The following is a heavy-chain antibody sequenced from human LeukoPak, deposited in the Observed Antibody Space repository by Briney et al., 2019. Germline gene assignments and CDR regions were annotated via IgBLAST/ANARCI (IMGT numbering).Heavy chain of an antibody. V-gene: IGHV1-46*01. CDR1: GYTFTSYY. D-gene: IGHD6-19*01. CDR2: INPSGGST. J-gene: IGHJ4*02. Sequence: ASVKVSCKASGYTFTSYYMHWVRQAPGQGLEWMGIINPSGGSTSYAQKFQGRVTMTRDTSTSTVYMELSSLRSEDTAVYYCAKETVVAGYFDYWGQGTLVTVSS. CDR3: AKETVVAGYFDY.